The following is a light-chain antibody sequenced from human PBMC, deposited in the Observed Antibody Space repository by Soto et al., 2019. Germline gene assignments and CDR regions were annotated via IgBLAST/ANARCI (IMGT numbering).Light chain of an antibody. CDR2: LGS. J-gene: IGKJ1*01. CDR1: QSLLHSNGYNY. CDR3: MQALQTPWT. V-gene: IGKV2-28*01. Sequence: DIVMTQSPLSLPVTPGEPASISCRSSQSLLHSNGYNYLDWYLQKPGQSPQLLIYLGSNRASGVPDRFSSSGSGTEFALKISRVEAEDVGVYYCMQALQTPWTFGQGTKVEIK.